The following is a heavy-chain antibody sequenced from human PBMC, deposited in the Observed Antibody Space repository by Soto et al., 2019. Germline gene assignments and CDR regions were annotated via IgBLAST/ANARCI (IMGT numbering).Heavy chain of an antibody. Sequence: ASVKVSCKASGGTFSSYAISWVRQAPGQGLEWMGGIIPIFGTANYAQKFQGRVTITADESTSTAYMELSSLRSEDTAVYYCARFTSPSLGYYYFDYWGQGTLVTVSS. CDR1: GGTFSSYA. D-gene: IGHD3-16*01. J-gene: IGHJ4*02. CDR2: IIPIFGTA. V-gene: IGHV1-69*13. CDR3: ARFTSPSLGYYYFDY.